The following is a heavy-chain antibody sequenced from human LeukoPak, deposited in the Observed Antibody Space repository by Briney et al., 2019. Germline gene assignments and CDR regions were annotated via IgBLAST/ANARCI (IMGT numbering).Heavy chain of an antibody. J-gene: IGHJ4*02. V-gene: IGHV4-30-4*01. Sequence: SETLSLTCTVFGGSISSGDYYWSWIRQPPGKGLEWIGYIYYSGSTYYNPSLKSRVTISVDTSKNQFSLKLSSVTAADTAVYYCARGGDYYDSSGPGYFDYWGQGTLVTVSS. CDR3: ARGGDYYDSSGPGYFDY. CDR1: GGSISSGDYY. D-gene: IGHD3-22*01. CDR2: IYYSGST.